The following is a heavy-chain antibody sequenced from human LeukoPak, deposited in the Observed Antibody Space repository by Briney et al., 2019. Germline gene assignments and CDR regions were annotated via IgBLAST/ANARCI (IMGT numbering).Heavy chain of an antibody. J-gene: IGHJ4*02. CDR1: GFTFSSYA. D-gene: IGHD2-15*01. Sequence: GGSLRLSCAASGFTFSSYAMSWVRQAPGKGLEWVSAISGSGGSTYYADSVKGRFTISRDNSKNTLYLQMNSLRAEDTAVYYCARYLGYCSGGSCPFFYWGQGTLVTVSS. CDR3: ARYLGYCSGGSCPFFY. CDR2: ISGSGGST. V-gene: IGHV3-23*01.